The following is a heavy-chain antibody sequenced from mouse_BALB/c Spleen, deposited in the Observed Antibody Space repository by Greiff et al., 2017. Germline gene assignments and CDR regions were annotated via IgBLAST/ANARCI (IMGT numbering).Heavy chain of an antibody. CDR2: IWAGGST. CDR3: ARGLLPEYYYAMDY. D-gene: IGHD2-3*01. J-gene: IGHJ4*01. V-gene: IGHV2-9*02. CDR1: GFSLTSYG. Sequence: VKLMESGPGLVAPSQSLSITCTVSGFSLTSYGVHWVRQPPGKGLEWLGVIWAGGSTNYNSALMSRLSISKDNSKSHVFLKMNSLQTDDTAMYYCARGLLPEYYYAMDYWGQGTSVTVSS.